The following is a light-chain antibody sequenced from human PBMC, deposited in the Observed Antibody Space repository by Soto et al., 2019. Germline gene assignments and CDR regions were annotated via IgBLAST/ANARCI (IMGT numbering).Light chain of an antibody. J-gene: IGKJ4*01. CDR2: AAS. CDR3: QQSYSTPLIT. CDR1: QSISSY. V-gene: IGKV1-39*01. Sequence: DIQMTQSPSSLSASVGDRVTITCRASQSISSYLNWYQQKPGKAPKLLIYAASSLQSGVPLRFSGSGSGTDFTLTISSLQPEEFATYYCQQSYSTPLITFGGGTKVEIK.